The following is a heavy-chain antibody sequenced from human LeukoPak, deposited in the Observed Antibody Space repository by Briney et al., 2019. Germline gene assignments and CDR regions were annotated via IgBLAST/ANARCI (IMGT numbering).Heavy chain of an antibody. Sequence: GGSLRLSCVVSGFSFSSYSMHWVRQAPGKGLEWVAVIFFDETNKYYAHSVKGRFTISRDNSKKTLYIQMNTLRVGETGVYYCANDRGGIYSAWFDYWGQGALVTVSS. D-gene: IGHD5-12*01. CDR2: IFFDETNK. V-gene: IGHV3-30*01. CDR1: GFSFSSYS. J-gene: IGHJ5*01. CDR3: ANDRGGIYSAWFDY.